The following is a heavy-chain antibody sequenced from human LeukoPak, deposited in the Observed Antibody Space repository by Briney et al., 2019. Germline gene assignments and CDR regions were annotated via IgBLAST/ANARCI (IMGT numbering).Heavy chain of an antibody. CDR3: ARETACSVTYYYGSGSYYNGSPWCPCFDY. Sequence: GGSLRLSCAASGFTFSSYWMSWVRQAPGKGLEWVANIKQDGSEKYYVDSVKGRFTISRDNAKNSLYLQMNSLRAEDTAVYYCARETACSVTYYYGSGSYYNGSPWCPCFDYWGQGTLVTVSS. D-gene: IGHD3-10*01. CDR1: GFTFSSYW. CDR2: IKQDGSEK. J-gene: IGHJ4*02. V-gene: IGHV3-7*01.